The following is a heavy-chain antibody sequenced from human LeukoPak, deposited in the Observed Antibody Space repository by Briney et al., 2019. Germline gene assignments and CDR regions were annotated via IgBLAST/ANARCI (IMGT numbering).Heavy chain of an antibody. J-gene: IGHJ4*02. CDR1: GYTFTSNY. D-gene: IGHD3-22*01. CDR2: INPSGGST. V-gene: IGHV1-46*01. CDR3: ASIHYYDSSGRVVGVDY. Sequence: GASVKVSCKASGYTFTSNYIHWVRQAPGQGLEWMGIINPSGGSTSYAQKFQGRVTMTRDTSTSTVYMELSSLRSEDTAVYYCASIHYYDSSGRVVGVDYWGQGTLVTVSS.